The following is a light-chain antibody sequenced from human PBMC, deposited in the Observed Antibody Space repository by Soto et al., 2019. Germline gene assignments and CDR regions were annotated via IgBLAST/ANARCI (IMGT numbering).Light chain of an antibody. V-gene: IGKV1-5*01. Sequence: DIQMTQSPSTLSASVGDRVTITCRARQSISSWLAWYQQKPGKAPKLLIYDASSLESGVPSRFSGSGSGTEFTLTISSLQPDDFATYYCQQYNSLFGQGTKVEIK. CDR1: QSISSW. CDR3: QQYNSL. CDR2: DAS. J-gene: IGKJ1*01.